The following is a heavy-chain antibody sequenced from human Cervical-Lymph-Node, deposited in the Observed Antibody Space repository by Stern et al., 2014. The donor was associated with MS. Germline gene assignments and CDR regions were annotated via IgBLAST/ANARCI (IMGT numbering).Heavy chain of an antibody. Sequence: QMQLVQSGPGLVKPSQTLSLTCTVSGGSISSGGYYWSWIRQHPGKGLEWIGYIYYSGSTYYNPSLKSRVTISVDTSKNQFSLKLSSVTAADTAVYYCARGDYDFWSGYPLYYGMDVWGQGTTVTVSS. V-gene: IGHV4-31*03. D-gene: IGHD3-3*01. J-gene: IGHJ6*02. CDR1: GGSISSGGYY. CDR3: ARGDYDFWSGYPLYYGMDV. CDR2: IYYSGST.